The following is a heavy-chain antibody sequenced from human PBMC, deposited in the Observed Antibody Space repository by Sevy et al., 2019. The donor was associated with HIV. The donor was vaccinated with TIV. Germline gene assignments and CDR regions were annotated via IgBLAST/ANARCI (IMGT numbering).Heavy chain of an antibody. D-gene: IGHD6-6*01. V-gene: IGHV4-4*07. J-gene: IGHJ5*02. CDR3: ARDGVRQKGNWFDP. Sequence: SETLSLTCTVSGGSISSYYWSWIRQPPGKGLEWIGRIYTSGSTNYNPSLKSRVTMSVDTSKNQFSLKLSSVTAADTAVYYCARDGVRQKGNWFDPWGQGTLVTVSS. CDR1: GGSISSYY. CDR2: IYTSGST.